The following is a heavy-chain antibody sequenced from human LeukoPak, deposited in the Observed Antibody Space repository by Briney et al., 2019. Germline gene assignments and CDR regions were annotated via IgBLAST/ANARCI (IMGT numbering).Heavy chain of an antibody. CDR3: ARGLGYCSSTSCPTDAFDI. D-gene: IGHD2-2*01. V-gene: IGHV4-61*02. Sequence: PSQTLSLTCTVSGVSISSGSYYWSWIRQPAGKGLEWIGRIYTSGSTNYNPSLKSRVTISVDTSKNQFSLKLSSVTAADTAVYYCARGLGYCSSTSCPTDAFDIWGQGTMVTVSS. CDR1: GVSISSGSYY. CDR2: IYTSGST. J-gene: IGHJ3*02.